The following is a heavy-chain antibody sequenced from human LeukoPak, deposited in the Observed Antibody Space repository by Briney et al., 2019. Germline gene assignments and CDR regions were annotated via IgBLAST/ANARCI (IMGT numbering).Heavy chain of an antibody. CDR1: GFIFSNYG. Sequence: PGGSLRLSCAASGFIFSNYGMHWVRQAPDKGLEWVAFTRHDANSEYYADSVRGRSTISRDNSKYTLYLQMNSLRAEDTALYYCAKGVANWGNFDYWGQGTLVTVSS. CDR2: TRHDANSE. D-gene: IGHD7-27*01. CDR3: AKGVANWGNFDY. V-gene: IGHV3-30*02. J-gene: IGHJ4*02.